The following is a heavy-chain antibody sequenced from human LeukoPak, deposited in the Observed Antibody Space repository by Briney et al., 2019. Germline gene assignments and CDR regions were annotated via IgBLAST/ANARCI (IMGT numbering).Heavy chain of an antibody. Sequence: PGGSLRLSCAASGFTFSSYAMSWVRQAPGKGLEWVSDISGSGGSRYYADSVKGRFTIARDNSKNTLYLQMNSLRAEDTAVYYCAKGPRYCSSASCSLLYYYYGMDVWGQGTTVTV. D-gene: IGHD2-2*01. J-gene: IGHJ6*02. CDR2: ISGSGGSR. V-gene: IGHV3-23*01. CDR1: GFTFSSYA. CDR3: AKGPRYCSSASCSLLYYYYGMDV.